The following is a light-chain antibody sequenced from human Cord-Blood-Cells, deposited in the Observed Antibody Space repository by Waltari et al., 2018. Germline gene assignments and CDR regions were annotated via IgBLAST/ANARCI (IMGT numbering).Light chain of an antibody. V-gene: IGLV2-14*01. CDR3: SSYTSSSTWV. CDR1: SRDVGGYNY. J-gene: IGLJ3*02. Sequence: QSALTQPASVSGSPGQSSTISCTGTSRDVGGYNYFSWYQQAPGKAPKLMIYDVSKRPSGVSNRCSGSKSGNTASLTISGLQAEDEADYYCSSYTSSSTWVFGGGTKLTVL. CDR2: DVS.